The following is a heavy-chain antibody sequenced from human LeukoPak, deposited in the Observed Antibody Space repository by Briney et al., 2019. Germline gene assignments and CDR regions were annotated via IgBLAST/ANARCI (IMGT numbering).Heavy chain of an antibody. V-gene: IGHV4-30-4*08. CDR1: GGSISSGDYY. Sequence: SQTLSLTCTVSGGSISSGDYYWSWIRQPPGKGLEWIGYIYYSGSTYYNPSLKSRVTISVDTSKNQFSLKLSSVTAADTAVYYCARESRTWGYFDYWGQGTLVTVSS. D-gene: IGHD7-27*01. J-gene: IGHJ4*02. CDR3: ARESRTWGYFDY. CDR2: IYYSGST.